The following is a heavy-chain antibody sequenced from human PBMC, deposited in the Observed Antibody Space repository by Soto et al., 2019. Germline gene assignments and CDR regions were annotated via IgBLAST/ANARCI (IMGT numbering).Heavy chain of an antibody. Sequence: TLSVTCAVSVGSISIGGYYWSWIRQPPGKGMQPIGYIYHSGSTYYNPSLKSRVTISVDRSKNQFSLKLSSVTAADTAVYYCARGASSMYYYDSSALSSYYFDYWGQGTMVTVSS. CDR3: ARGASSMYYYDSSALSSYYFDY. D-gene: IGHD3-22*01. CDR1: VGSISIGGYY. V-gene: IGHV4-30-2*01. CDR2: IYHSGST. J-gene: IGHJ4*02.